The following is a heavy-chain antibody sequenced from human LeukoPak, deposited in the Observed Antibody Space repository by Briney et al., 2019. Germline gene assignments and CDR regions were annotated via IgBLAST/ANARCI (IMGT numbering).Heavy chain of an antibody. CDR1: GFTFSDYY. D-gene: IGHD3-10*01. J-gene: IGHJ4*02. V-gene: IGHV3-11*01. Sequence: PGGSLRLSCAASGFTFSDYYMSWLRQAPGKGLEWVSYISSSGSTIYYADSVKGRFTISRDNAKNSLYLQMNSLRAEDTAVYYCASTLVRGVIKKGLWVYWGQGTLVTVSS. CDR3: ASTLVRGVIKKGLWVY. CDR2: ISSSGSTI.